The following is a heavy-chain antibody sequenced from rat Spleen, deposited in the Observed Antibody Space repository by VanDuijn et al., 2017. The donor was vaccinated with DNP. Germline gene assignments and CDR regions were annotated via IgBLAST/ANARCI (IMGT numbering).Heavy chain of an antibody. CDR3: TVYISWVSFAY. CDR1: GFNFNDYW. Sequence: EVKLVESGGGLVQPGRSLKLSCAASGFNFNDYWMGWVRQAPKKGLEWVASISYEGSSTYYGDSVKGRFTISRDNAKSTLYLQMNNLKTEDTALYYCTVYISWVSFAYWGQGTLVTVSS. D-gene: IGHD1-9*01. CDR2: ISYEGSST. V-gene: IGHV5-22*01. J-gene: IGHJ3*01.